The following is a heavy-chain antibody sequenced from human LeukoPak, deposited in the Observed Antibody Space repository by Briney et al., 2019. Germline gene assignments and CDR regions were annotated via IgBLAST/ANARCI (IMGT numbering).Heavy chain of an antibody. CDR3: TRQGTIGYCTNGVCYTHYFDY. D-gene: IGHD2-8*01. CDR2: IRSKANSYAT. Sequence: GGSLRLSCAASGFIVSKNYMGWVRQAPGKGLEWVGRIRSKANSYATAYAASVKGRFTISRDDSKNTAYLQMNSLKTEDTAVYYCTRQGTIGYCTNGVCYTHYFDYWGQGTLVTVSS. V-gene: IGHV3-73*01. J-gene: IGHJ4*02. CDR1: GFIVSKNY.